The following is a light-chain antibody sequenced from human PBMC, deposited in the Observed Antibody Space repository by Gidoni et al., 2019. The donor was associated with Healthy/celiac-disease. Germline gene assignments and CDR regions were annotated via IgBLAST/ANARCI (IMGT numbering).Light chain of an antibody. CDR1: SSDVGGYNY. J-gene: IGLJ2*01. CDR2: DVS. CDR3: SSYTSSSTVV. Sequence: QSALTQPASVSASPGQSITSSCTGTSSDVGGYNYVSWYQQHPGQAPKLMIYDVSNRPSGVSNRFSGSQSGNTASLTISGLQAEDEADYYCSSYTSSSTVVFGGGTKLTVL. V-gene: IGLV2-14*01.